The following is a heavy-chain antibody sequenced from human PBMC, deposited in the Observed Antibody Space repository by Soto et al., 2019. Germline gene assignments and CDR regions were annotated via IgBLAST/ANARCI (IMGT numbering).Heavy chain of an antibody. Sequence: QVQLVQSGAEVKKPGSSVKVSCKASGGTFSNYAFSWVRQAPGQGLEWMGGFIPIFGTPNYAQKFQGRVTVTADASTRTVYMELGSLRSEDTAVYYCARERSVGYCITTTCPKPFYYYAMDVWGQGTTVTVSS. CDR1: GGTFSNYA. J-gene: IGHJ6*02. CDR2: FIPIFGTP. V-gene: IGHV1-69*01. D-gene: IGHD2-2*01. CDR3: ARERSVGYCITTTCPKPFYYYAMDV.